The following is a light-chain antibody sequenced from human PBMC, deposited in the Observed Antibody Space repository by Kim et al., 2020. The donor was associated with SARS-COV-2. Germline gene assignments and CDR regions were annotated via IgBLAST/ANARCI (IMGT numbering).Light chain of an antibody. J-gene: IGLJ3*02. CDR3: QVWDSSTGV. Sequence: VALGQTARITCGGNNIGSKNVHWYQQKPGQAPVLVIYRDSNRPSGIPERFSGSNSGNTATLTISRAQAGDEADYYCQVWDSSTGVFGGGTQLTVL. CDR1: NIGSKN. V-gene: IGLV3-9*01. CDR2: RDS.